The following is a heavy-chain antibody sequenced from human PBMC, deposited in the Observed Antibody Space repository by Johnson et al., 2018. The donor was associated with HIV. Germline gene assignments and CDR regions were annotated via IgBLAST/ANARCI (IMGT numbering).Heavy chain of an antibody. CDR2: IKEDANEE. D-gene: IGHD3-10*01. J-gene: IGHJ3*02. CDR3: GRDSRALLWFGERGDVSDI. Sequence: VQLVESGGGLVQPGGSLRLSCAASGFTFSNYWMSWVRQAPGKGLEWVANIKEDANEEYYVDSVKGRFTISRDNAKNTLYLQMTSLRAEDTAVYYCGRDSRALLWFGERGDVSDIWGQGTMVTVSS. V-gene: IGHV3-7*01. CDR1: GFTFSNYW.